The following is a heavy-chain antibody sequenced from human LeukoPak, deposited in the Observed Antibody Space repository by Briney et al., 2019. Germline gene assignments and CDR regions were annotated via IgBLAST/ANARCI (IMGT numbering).Heavy chain of an antibody. CDR2: INHSGST. J-gene: IGHJ2*01. D-gene: IGHD2-2*01. V-gene: IGHV4-34*01. CDR1: GGSFSGYY. Sequence: SETLSLTCAVYGGSFSGYYWSWIRQPPGKGLEWIGEINHSGSTNYNPSLKSRVTISVDTSKNQFSLKLSSVTAADTAVYYCARGGVVVPAGLDWYFDLWGRGTLVTVSS. CDR3: ARGGVVVPAGLDWYFDL.